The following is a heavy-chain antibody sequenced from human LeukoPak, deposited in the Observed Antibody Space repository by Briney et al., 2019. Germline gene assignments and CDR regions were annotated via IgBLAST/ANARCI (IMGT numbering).Heavy chain of an antibody. CDR2: ISSSGST. CDR3: ARVSGYTYGGWGVVMY. D-gene: IGHD5-18*01. J-gene: IGHJ4*02. Sequence: SETLSLTCTVSGGSIHIYYWNWIRQPARKGLEYIGRISSSGSTYYNPSLKSRVTISLDTSKNRFSLKLSSVTAADTAVYYCARVSGYTYGGWGVVMYWGQGTLVTVSS. CDR1: GGSIHIYY. V-gene: IGHV4-4*07.